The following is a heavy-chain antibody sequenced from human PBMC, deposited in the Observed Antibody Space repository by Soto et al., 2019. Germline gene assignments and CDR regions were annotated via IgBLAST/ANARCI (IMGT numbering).Heavy chain of an antibody. CDR2: ISAYTGTT. CDR3: ARGPSSTGNNDY. V-gene: IGHV1-18*01. Sequence: QVQLVQSGAEVKKPGASVKVSCKASGYTFTSYSFSWVRQAPGQGLEWMGWISAYTGTTNYAQKLQGRVTMTTDTTTSTAYMELRSLRSDDTAVYYCARGPSSTGNNDYWGQGTLVTVSS. CDR1: GYTFTSYS. J-gene: IGHJ4*02. D-gene: IGHD6-6*01.